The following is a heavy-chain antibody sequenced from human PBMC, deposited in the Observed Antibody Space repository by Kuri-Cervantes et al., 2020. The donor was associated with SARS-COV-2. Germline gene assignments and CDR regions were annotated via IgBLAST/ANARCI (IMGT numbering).Heavy chain of an antibody. CDR1: GFTVSSNY. J-gene: IGHJ3*02. Sequence: GESLKISCAASGFTVSSNYMRWVRQAPGKGLEWVSVIYSGGSTYYADSVKGRFTISRDNSKNTLYLQMNSLRAEDTAVYYCAREMKEGAVMGAFDIWGQGTMVTVSS. CDR2: IYSGGST. CDR3: AREMKEGAVMGAFDI. V-gene: IGHV3-53*01. D-gene: IGHD1-26*01.